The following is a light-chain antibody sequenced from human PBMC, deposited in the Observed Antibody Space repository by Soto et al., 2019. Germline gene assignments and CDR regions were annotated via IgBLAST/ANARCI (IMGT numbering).Light chain of an antibody. V-gene: IGKV3-20*01. CDR1: QSVTDNH. J-gene: IGKJ3*01. CDR3: QFYGGSPPRGT. CDR2: GAS. Sequence: EVVLTQAPGTLSLSPGARATLSCSASQSVTDNHLAWYQQKGGQAPRLLIYGASTRATGVTERFSGSGFGTAYSLIITRLEPEDFALYYCQFYGGSPPRGTVGPGTIVEI.